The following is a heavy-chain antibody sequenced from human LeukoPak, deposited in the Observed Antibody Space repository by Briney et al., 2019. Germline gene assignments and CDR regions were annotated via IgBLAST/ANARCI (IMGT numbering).Heavy chain of an antibody. CDR3: ARDPLRSSFDS. D-gene: IGHD1-26*01. CDR2: LHVSGNT. Sequence: SETLSLTCAVSGGSIENNHWAWIRLPAGKGLEWIGRLHVSGNTNFNPSLKSRVTISVDTSKNQFSLKMASMTAADTAVYFCARDPLRSSFDSWGQGILVTVAP. J-gene: IGHJ4*02. CDR1: GGSIENNH. V-gene: IGHV4-4*07.